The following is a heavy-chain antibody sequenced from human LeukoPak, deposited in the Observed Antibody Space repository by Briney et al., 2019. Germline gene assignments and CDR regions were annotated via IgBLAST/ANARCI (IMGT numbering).Heavy chain of an antibody. Sequence: GGSLRLSCADSGFTFRTYAMSWVRQAPGKGLEWVSAISGSTGRTYYAESVKGRFTISRDNSKNTLYLQMNNMRAEDTAVYYCAPRVVGSAPFDYWGQGTLVTVSS. J-gene: IGHJ4*02. V-gene: IGHV3-23*01. CDR1: GFTFRTYA. CDR3: APRVVGSAPFDY. CDR2: ISGSTGRT. D-gene: IGHD2-15*01.